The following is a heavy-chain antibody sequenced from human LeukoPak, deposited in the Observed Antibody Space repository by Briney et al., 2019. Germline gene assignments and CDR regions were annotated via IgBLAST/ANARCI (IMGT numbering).Heavy chain of an antibody. D-gene: IGHD3-10*01. CDR2: INAGSGNT. CDR1: GYTFTSYA. V-gene: IGHV1-3*01. Sequence: ASVKVSCKASGYTFTSYAIHWVRQAPGQRLEWMGWINAGSGNTKYSQKFQGRVTITRDTSASTAYMEVSSLRSEDKAVYYCARDGVWFGEPDFDYWGQGTLVTVSS. CDR3: ARDGVWFGEPDFDY. J-gene: IGHJ4*02.